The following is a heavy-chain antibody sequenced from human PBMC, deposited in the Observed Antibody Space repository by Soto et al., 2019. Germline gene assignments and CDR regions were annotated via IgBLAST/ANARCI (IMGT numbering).Heavy chain of an antibody. CDR3: ARGSFITMVRGVSTGGMDV. V-gene: IGHV3-30*03. J-gene: IGHJ6*02. CDR1: GFTFSSYG. D-gene: IGHD3-10*01. Sequence: QVQLVESGGGVVQPGRSLRLSCAASGFTFSSYGMHWVRQAPGKGLEWVAVISYDGSNKYYADSVKGRFTISRDNSKNTLYLQMNSLRSEDTAVYYCARGSFITMVRGVSTGGMDVWGQGTTVTVSS. CDR2: ISYDGSNK.